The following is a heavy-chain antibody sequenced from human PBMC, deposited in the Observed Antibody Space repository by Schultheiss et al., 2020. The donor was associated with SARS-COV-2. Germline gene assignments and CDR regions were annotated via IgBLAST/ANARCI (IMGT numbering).Heavy chain of an antibody. Sequence: SETLSLTCTVSGGSVRSGDYHWSWIRQTPGKGLEWIGYVYYSGSTNYNPSLKSRVTISVDTSKNQFSLKLSSVTAADTAVYYCARDSPFTYDFWTGYSGSFYYYGMDVWGQGTTVTVSS. D-gene: IGHD3-3*01. J-gene: IGHJ6*02. CDR1: GGSVRSGDYH. CDR2: VYYSGST. CDR3: ARDSPFTYDFWTGYSGSFYYYGMDV. V-gene: IGHV4-61*08.